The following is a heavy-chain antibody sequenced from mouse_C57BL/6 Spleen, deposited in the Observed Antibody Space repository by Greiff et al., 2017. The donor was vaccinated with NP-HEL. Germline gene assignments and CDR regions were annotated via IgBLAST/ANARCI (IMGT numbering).Heavy chain of an antibody. V-gene: IGHV1-53*01. CDR1: GYTFTSSW. D-gene: IGHD2-3*01. J-gene: IGHJ4*01. CDR3: ARSYDGYFYYAMDY. CDR2: INPSNGGT. Sequence: QVQLKQPGTELVKPGASVKLSCKASGYTFTSSWMHWVKQRPGQGLEWIGHINPSNGGTNYNEKFKSKATLTVDKSSSTAYMQLSNLTSEDTAVYYCARSYDGYFYYAMDYWGQGTSVTVSS.